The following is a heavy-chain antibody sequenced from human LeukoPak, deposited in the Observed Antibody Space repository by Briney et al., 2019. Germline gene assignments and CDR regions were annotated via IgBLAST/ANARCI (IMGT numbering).Heavy chain of an antibody. V-gene: IGHV5-51*01. J-gene: IGHJ4*02. CDR1: GYNFTSYW. CDR2: IYPGDSDT. D-gene: IGHD3-3*01. Sequence: GGALQISCKGSGYNFTSYWIGWVRQMPGKGLEGMGIIYPGDSDTRYSPSLQGQVTISADKSISTAYLQWSSLKASDTAMYYCARRNITIFGGGSHLDYWGQGTLVTVSS. CDR3: ARRNITIFGGGSHLDY.